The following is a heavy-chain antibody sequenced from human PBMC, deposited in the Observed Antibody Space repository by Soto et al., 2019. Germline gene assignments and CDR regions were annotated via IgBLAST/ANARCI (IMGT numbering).Heavy chain of an antibody. CDR2: IIPIFGTA. Sequence: GASVKVSCKASGGTFSSYAISWVRQAPGQGLEWMGGIIPIFGTANYAQKFQGRVTITADKSTGTAYMELSSLRSEDTAVYYCARAYGSGSYYRAQSYYYYGMDVWGQGTTVTVSS. D-gene: IGHD3-10*01. J-gene: IGHJ6*02. V-gene: IGHV1-69*06. CDR1: GGTFSSYA. CDR3: ARAYGSGSYYRAQSYYYYGMDV.